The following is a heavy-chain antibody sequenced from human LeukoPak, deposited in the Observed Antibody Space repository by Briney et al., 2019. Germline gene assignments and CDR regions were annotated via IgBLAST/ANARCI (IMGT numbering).Heavy chain of an antibody. CDR2: INWNGGST. J-gene: IGHJ4*02. CDR1: GFTFDDYG. CDR3: AKPARTDYTDY. V-gene: IGHV3-20*04. Sequence: GGSLRLSCAASGFTFDDYGMSWVRQAPGKGLEWVSGINWNGGSTGYADSVKGRFTISRDNAKNSLYLQMNSLRAEDTAVYYCAKPARTDYTDYWGQGTLVTVSS. D-gene: IGHD1-14*01.